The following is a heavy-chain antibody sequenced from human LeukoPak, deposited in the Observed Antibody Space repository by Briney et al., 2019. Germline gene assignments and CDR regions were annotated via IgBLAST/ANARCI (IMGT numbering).Heavy chain of an antibody. CDR3: ARLVNYYGSGSYYFDY. J-gene: IGHJ4*02. D-gene: IGHD3-10*01. V-gene: IGHV1-69*05. CDR2: IIPIFGTA. CDR1: GGTFSSYA. Sequence: SVKVSCKASGGTFSSYAISWVRQAPGQGLEWMGRIIPIFGTANYAQKFQGRVTITRNTSISTAYMELSSLRSEDTAVYYCARLVNYYGSGSYYFDYWGQGTLVTVSS.